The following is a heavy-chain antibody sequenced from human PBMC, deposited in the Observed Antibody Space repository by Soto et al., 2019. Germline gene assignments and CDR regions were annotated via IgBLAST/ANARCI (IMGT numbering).Heavy chain of an antibody. J-gene: IGHJ6*03. D-gene: IGHD2-15*01. CDR1: GGSISSYY. V-gene: IGHV4-59*01. CDR3: ARYRGSGYYYYMDV. CDR2: IYYSGST. Sequence: SETLSLTCPFSGGSISSYYWSWIRQPPGKGLEWIGYIYYSGSTNYNPSLKSRVTISVDTSKNQFSLKLSSVTAADTAVYYCARYRGSGYYYYMDVWGKGTTVTVSS.